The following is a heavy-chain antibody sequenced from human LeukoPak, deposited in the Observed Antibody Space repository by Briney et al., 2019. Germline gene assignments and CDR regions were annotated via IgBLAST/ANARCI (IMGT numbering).Heavy chain of an antibody. V-gene: IGHV3-43D*03. CDR2: ISWDGGST. CDR3: ARDLSSSNWYDY. D-gene: IGHD6-13*01. J-gene: IGHJ5*01. CDR1: GFTFDDYA. Sequence: GGSLRLSCAASGFTFDDYAMHWVRQAPGKGLEWVSLISWDGGSTYYADSVKGRFTISRDNAKNSLYLQMNSLRAEDTAVYYCARDLSSSNWYDYWGQGTLVTVSS.